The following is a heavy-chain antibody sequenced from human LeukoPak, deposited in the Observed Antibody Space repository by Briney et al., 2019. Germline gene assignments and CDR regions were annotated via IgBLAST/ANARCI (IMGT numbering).Heavy chain of an antibody. V-gene: IGHV3-72*01. CDR2: TRNKANSYTT. J-gene: IGHJ4*02. D-gene: IGHD3-10*01. CDR3: ARAYYYGSGSYPHFDS. CDR1: GFTFSDHY. Sequence: AGGSLRLSCAASGFTFSDHYMDWVRQAPGKGLEWVGRTRNKANSYTTEYAASVKGRFTISRDGSKNSPYLQMNSLKTEDTAVYYCARAYYYGSGSYPHFDSWGQGTLVTVSS.